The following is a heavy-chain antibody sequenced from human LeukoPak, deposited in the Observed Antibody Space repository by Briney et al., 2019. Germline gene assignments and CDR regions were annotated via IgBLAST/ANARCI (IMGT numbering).Heavy chain of an antibody. CDR2: ISYDGSNK. D-gene: IGHD3-10*01. CDR1: GFTFSSYG. V-gene: IGHV3-30*18. CDR3: AKDRPNYYAEGAFDI. J-gene: IGHJ3*02. Sequence: GGSLRLSCAASGFTFSSYGMHWVRQAPGKGLEWVAVISYDGSNKYYADSVKGRFTISRDNSKNTLYLQMNSLRAEDTAVYYCAKDRPNYYAEGAFDIWGQGTMVTVSS.